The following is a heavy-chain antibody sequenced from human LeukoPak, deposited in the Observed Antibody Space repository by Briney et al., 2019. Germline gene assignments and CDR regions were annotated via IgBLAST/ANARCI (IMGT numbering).Heavy chain of an antibody. CDR3: ARFGETHHTTFFDY. CDR2: IIPIFGTA. CDR1: GGTFSSYA. V-gene: IGHV1-69*13. Sequence: SVKVSCKASGGTFSSYAISWVRQAPGQGLEWMGGIIPIFGTANYAQKFQGRVTITADESTSTAYMELNSLRAEDTAVYYCARFGETHHTTFFDYWGQGTLVTVSS. J-gene: IGHJ4*02. D-gene: IGHD3-10*01.